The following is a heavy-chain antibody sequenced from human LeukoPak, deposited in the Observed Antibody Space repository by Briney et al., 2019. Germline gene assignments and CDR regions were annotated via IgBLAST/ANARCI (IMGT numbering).Heavy chain of an antibody. J-gene: IGHJ6*02. V-gene: IGHV3-74*01. CDR3: ARKPGPSDGYYYYGMDV. D-gene: IGHD1-14*01. Sequence: GGSLRLSCAASGFTFSSYSMSWVRQAPGKGLVWVSRINSDGSSTSYADSVKGRFTISRDNAKNSLYLQMNSLRAEDTAVYYCARKPGPSDGYYYYGMDVWGQGTTVTVSS. CDR1: GFTFSSYS. CDR2: INSDGSST.